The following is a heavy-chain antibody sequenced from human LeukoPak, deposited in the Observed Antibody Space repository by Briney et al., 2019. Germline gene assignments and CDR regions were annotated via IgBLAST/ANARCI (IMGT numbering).Heavy chain of an antibody. J-gene: IGHJ4*02. CDR3: TTAGSVSWVDY. V-gene: IGHV3-15*01. CDR2: IKSKADGGTT. Sequence: GGSLRLSCAASGFTFSNAWMSWVRQAPGKGLEWVGRIKSKADGGTTDYAAPVKGRITISRDHSISTLYLQMNSLKPEDTAVYYCTTAGSVSWVDYWGQGTLVTVSS. D-gene: IGHD3-10*01. CDR1: GFTFSNAW.